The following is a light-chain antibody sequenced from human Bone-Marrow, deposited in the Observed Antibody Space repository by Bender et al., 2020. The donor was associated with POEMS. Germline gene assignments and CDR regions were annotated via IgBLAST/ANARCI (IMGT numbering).Light chain of an antibody. CDR2: EVS. J-gene: IGLJ3*02. V-gene: IGLV2-23*02. CDR3: SSYAGSYTFLV. Sequence: QSALTQPASVSGSPGQSITISCTDASSDVGAYSLVSWYQQHPGKAPQLLIYEVSKRPSGVSSRFSGSKSGNTASLTISGLQAEDEAHYYCSSYAGSYTFLVFGGGTKVTVL. CDR1: SSDVGAYSL.